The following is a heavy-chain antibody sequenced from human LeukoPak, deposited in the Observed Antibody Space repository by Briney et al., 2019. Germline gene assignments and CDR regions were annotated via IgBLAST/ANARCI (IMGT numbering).Heavy chain of an antibody. Sequence: GGSLRLSCAASGFTFSTYSMNWVRQAPGKGLEWVSYISSCSSTIYYADSVKGRFTISRDNAKNSLYLQMNSLRAEDTAVYYCARGSTYYDSSGQVPFAYWGQGTLVTVS. CDR3: ARGSTYYDSSGQVPFAY. J-gene: IGHJ4*02. CDR1: GFTFSTYS. CDR2: ISSCSSTI. V-gene: IGHV3-48*01. D-gene: IGHD3-22*01.